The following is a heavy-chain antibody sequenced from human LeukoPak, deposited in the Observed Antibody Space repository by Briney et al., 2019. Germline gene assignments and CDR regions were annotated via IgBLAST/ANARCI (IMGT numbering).Heavy chain of an antibody. D-gene: IGHD6-6*01. J-gene: IGHJ2*01. V-gene: IGHV4-4*07. CDR1: GGSISSYY. Sequence: SETLSLTCTVSGGSISSYYWSWIRQPAGKGLEWIGRIYNGGSTDYNPSLKSRVTMSVDTSKNQFSLKLSSVTAADTAVYYCARDGEVAARRYWYFDLWGRGTLVTVSS. CDR2: IYNGGST. CDR3: ARDGEVAARRYWYFDL.